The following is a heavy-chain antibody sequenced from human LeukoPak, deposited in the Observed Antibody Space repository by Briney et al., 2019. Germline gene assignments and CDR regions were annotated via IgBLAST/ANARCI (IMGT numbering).Heavy chain of an antibody. J-gene: IGHJ4*02. Sequence: SVKVSCKASGGTFSSYAISWVRQAPGQGLEWVGRIIPIFGTANYAQKFQGRVTITTDESTSTAYMELSSLRSEDTAVYYCARDLSYCGGDCFRGGFDYWGQGTLVTVSS. V-gene: IGHV1-69*05. CDR2: IIPIFGTA. CDR3: ARDLSYCGGDCFRGGFDY. D-gene: IGHD2-21*02. CDR1: GGTFSSYA.